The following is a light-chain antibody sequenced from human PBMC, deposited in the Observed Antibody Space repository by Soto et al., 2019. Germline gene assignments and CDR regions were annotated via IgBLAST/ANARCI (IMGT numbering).Light chain of an antibody. Sequence: QSALTQPASVSGSPGQSITISCTGTSGDVGGYNYVSWYQQHPGKAPNLMIYDVSNRPSGVSTRFSGSKSGNTASLTISGLHAEDEADYYCSSYTSSSTHDVFGTGTKVTVL. CDR3: SSYTSSSTHDV. CDR1: SGDVGGYNY. V-gene: IGLV2-14*01. J-gene: IGLJ1*01. CDR2: DVS.